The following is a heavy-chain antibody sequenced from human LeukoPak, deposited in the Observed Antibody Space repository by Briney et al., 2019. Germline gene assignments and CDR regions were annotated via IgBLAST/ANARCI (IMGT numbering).Heavy chain of an antibody. J-gene: IGHJ5*02. V-gene: IGHV3-74*01. CDR2: INTDGSST. Sequence: GGSLRLSCAASGFTFSSYWMHWVRQAPGKGLVWVSRINTDGSSTSYADSVKGRFTISRDNAKNTLYLQMNSLRAEDTAVYYCAKDRVYDILTQAPNWFDPWGQGTLVTVSS. CDR1: GFTFSSYW. D-gene: IGHD3-9*01. CDR3: AKDRVYDILTQAPNWFDP.